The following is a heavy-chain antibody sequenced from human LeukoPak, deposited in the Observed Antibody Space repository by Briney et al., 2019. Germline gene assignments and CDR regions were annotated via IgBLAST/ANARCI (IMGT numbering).Heavy chain of an antibody. J-gene: IGHJ4*02. Sequence: SETLSLTCTVPGGSISSYYWSWIRQPPGKGLEWIGYIYYSGSTNYNPSLKSRVTISVDTSKNQFSLKLSSVTAADTAVYYCARQYSSGWYFDYWGQGTLVTVSS. CDR1: GGSISSYY. D-gene: IGHD6-19*01. CDR3: ARQYSSGWYFDY. V-gene: IGHV4-59*01. CDR2: IYYSGST.